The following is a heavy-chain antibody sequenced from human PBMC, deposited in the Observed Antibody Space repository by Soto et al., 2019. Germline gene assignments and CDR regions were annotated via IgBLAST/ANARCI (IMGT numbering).Heavy chain of an antibody. CDR1: GFTVTRNY. CDR3: AMTHYDFWSGYRFDP. Sequence: GGSLRLSCAASGFTVTRNYMTWVRQAPGKGLEWVSFIAGGDNTFYADSVKGRFTISRDKSKNTLYLQMNSLRAEDTAVYYCAMTHYDFWSGYRFDPWGQGTLVTV. V-gene: IGHV3-53*01. CDR2: IAGGDNT. J-gene: IGHJ5*02. D-gene: IGHD3-3*01.